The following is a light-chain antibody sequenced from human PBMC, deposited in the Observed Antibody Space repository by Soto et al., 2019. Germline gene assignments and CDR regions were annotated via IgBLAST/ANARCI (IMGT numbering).Light chain of an antibody. Sequence: QSALTQPASVSGSPGQSITISCTGTSSDVGGYNYVSWYQHHPGEAPKLMIYDVSNRPSGVSNRFSGSKSGNTASLTISWLQPDDEADYYCSSYTTSNTRQIVFGTGTKVTVL. CDR1: SSDVGGYNY. CDR3: SSYTTSNTRQIV. J-gene: IGLJ1*01. V-gene: IGLV2-14*03. CDR2: DVS.